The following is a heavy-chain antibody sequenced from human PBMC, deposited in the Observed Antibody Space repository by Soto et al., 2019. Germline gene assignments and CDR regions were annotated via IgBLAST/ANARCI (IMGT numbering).Heavy chain of an antibody. V-gene: IGHV1-69*01. CDR2: IIPMFRTT. Sequence: QVQLVQSGAEVKKPGSSVKVSCKASGGSFSGQRVSWVRQAPGQRLEWMGGIIPMFRTTNYARKFQGRLTNTADGFNNPAPHEVAQLEAEGNAIYYCANEPNWGQGTLVTVSS. CDR3: ANEPN. J-gene: IGHJ4*02. CDR1: GGSFSGQR.